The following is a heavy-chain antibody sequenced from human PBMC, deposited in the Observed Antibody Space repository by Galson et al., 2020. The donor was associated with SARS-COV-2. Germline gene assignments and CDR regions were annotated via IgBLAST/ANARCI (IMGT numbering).Heavy chain of an antibody. CDR1: GGPISNYY. Sequence: SQTLSLTCTVSGGPISNYYWSWIRQPPGKGLAWIGYIFHSGSTNYNPSLKSRATISVDTSKIQFSLKLTSVTAADTAVYYCARVSVAGTLLGGWIDPWGQGTLVTVSS. J-gene: IGHJ5*02. CDR3: ARVSVAGTLLGGWIDP. V-gene: IGHV4-59*01. D-gene: IGHD6-19*01. CDR2: IFHSGST.